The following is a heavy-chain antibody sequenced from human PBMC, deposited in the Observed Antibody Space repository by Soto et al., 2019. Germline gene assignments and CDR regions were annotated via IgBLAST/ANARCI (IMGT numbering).Heavy chain of an antibody. V-gene: IGHV4-61*01. CDR1: GGSVSSGSYY. J-gene: IGHJ5*02. CDR2: IYYSGST. Sequence: QVQLQESGPGLVKPSETLSLTCTVSGGSVSSGSYYWSWIRQPPGKGLEWIGYIYYSGSTNYNPPLKMXXTXSXXTSKNQFSLKLSSVTAADTAVYYCARDHRRGWFDPWGQGTLVTVSS. CDR3: ARDHRRGWFDP. D-gene: IGHD1-26*01.